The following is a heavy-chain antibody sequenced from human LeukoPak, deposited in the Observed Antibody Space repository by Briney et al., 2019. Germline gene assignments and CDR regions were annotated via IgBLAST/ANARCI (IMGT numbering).Heavy chain of an antibody. V-gene: IGHV4-39*07. CDR1: GGPITTTGYY. J-gene: IGHJ6*03. D-gene: IGHD3-10*01. CDR2: IYYSGST. CDR3: ARSPPYGSGSASVLGPRGWLSNYYMDV. Sequence: PSETLSLTCTVSGGPITTTGYYWGWIRQPPGKGLEWIGSIYYSGSTYYNPSLKSRVTISVDTSKNQFSLKLSSVTAADTAVYYCARSPPYGSGSASVLGPRGWLSNYYMDVWGKGTTVTISS.